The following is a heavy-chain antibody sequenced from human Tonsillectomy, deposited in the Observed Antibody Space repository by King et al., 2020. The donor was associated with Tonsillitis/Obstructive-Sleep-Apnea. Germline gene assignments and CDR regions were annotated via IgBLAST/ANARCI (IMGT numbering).Heavy chain of an antibody. Sequence: QLQESGPGLVKPSETLSLTCTVSGGSISSSSYYWGWIRQPPGKGLEWIGSIYYSGSTYYNPSLKSRVTISVDTPKNQFSLNLRSATAADTGVYYCARLPLSYYYDSSGYYGSFDIWGQGTMVTVSS. CDR1: GGSISSSSYY. V-gene: IGHV4-39*01. J-gene: IGHJ3*02. CDR3: ARLPLSYYYDSSGYYGSFDI. CDR2: IYYSGST. D-gene: IGHD3-22*01.